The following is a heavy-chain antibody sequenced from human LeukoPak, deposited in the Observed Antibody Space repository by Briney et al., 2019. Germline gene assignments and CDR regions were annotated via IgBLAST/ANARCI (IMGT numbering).Heavy chain of an antibody. CDR1: GYTLTSYD. D-gene: IGHD6-19*01. Sequence: ASVKVSCKASGYTLTSYDINWVRQATGQGLEWMGWMNPNSGNTGYAQKFQGRVTMTRNTSISTAYMELSSLRSEDTAVYYCARPSSGWYYDFDYWGQGTLVTVSS. V-gene: IGHV1-8*01. CDR3: ARPSSGWYYDFDY. CDR2: MNPNSGNT. J-gene: IGHJ4*02.